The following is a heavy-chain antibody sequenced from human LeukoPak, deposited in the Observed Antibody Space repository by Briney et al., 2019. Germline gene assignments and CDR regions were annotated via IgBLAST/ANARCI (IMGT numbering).Heavy chain of an antibody. CDR1: GGSISSYY. V-gene: IGHV4-59*01. Sequence: SETLSLTCTVSGGSISSYYWSWIRQPPGKGLEWIGYIYYSGSTNYNPSLKSRVTISVDTSKNQFSLKLSSVTAADTAVYYCARDRYYYGSGFYYMDVWGKGTTVTVSS. CDR3: ARDRYYYGSGFYYMDV. CDR2: IYYSGST. D-gene: IGHD3-10*01. J-gene: IGHJ6*03.